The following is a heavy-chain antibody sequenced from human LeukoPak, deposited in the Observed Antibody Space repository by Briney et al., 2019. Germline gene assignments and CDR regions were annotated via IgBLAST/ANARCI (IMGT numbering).Heavy chain of an antibody. J-gene: IGHJ6*03. CDR3: AKAYYYDSSGYSLGDYYYYMDV. D-gene: IGHD3-22*01. Sequence: GGSLRLSCAASGFTFSSYNMNWVRQAPGKGLEWVSAISGSGGSTYYADSVKGRFTISRDNSKNTLYLQMNSLRAEDTAVYYCAKAYYYDSSGYSLGDYYYYMDVWGKGTTVTVSS. CDR2: ISGSGGST. CDR1: GFTFSSYN. V-gene: IGHV3-23*01.